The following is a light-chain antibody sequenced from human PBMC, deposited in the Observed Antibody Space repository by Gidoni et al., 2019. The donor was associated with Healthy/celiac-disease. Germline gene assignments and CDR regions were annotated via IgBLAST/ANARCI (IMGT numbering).Light chain of an antibody. J-gene: IGLJ2*01. CDR3: NARDSSGNHHVV. V-gene: IGLV3-19*01. CDR2: GKN. CDR1: SLRSYY. Sequence: SSELTQDPAVSVALGQTVRITCQGDSLRSYYASWYQQKPGQAPVLVIYGKNNRPSGIPDRFSGSSSGNTASVTSTGAQAEDEADYYCNARDSSGNHHVVFGGGTKLTV.